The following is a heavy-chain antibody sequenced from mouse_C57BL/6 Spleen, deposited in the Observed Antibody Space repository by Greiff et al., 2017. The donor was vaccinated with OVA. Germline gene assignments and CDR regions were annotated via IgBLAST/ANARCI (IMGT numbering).Heavy chain of an antibody. CDR3: ARVGPSSSPFAY. CDR1: GFTFSSYA. J-gene: IGHJ3*01. CDR2: ISDGGSYT. Sequence: EVNVVESGGGLVKPGGSLKLSCAASGFTFSSYAMSWVRQTPEKRLEWVATISDGGSYTYYPDNVKGRFTISRANAKNNLYLQMSHLKTEDTAMYYCARVGPSSSPFAYWGQGTLVTVSA. D-gene: IGHD4-1*01. V-gene: IGHV5-4*03.